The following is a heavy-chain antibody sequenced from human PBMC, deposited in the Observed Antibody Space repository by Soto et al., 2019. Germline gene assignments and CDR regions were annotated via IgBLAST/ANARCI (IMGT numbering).Heavy chain of an antibody. Sequence: EVQLLESGGGLVQPGGSLRLSCAASGFTFSSYAMRWVRQAPVKGLEWVSAISGSGGSTYYADSVKGRFTISRDNSKNTQYLQMNIRRAEATAVYYCARRGSGSYYDHWGQGTLVTVSS. D-gene: IGHD1-26*01. CDR1: GFTFSSYA. J-gene: IGHJ4*02. V-gene: IGHV3-23*01. CDR2: ISGSGGST. CDR3: ARRGSGSYYDH.